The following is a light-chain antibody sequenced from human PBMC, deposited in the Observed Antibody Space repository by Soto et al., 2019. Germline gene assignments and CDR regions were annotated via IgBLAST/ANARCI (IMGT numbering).Light chain of an antibody. Sequence: DIQMTQSPSTLSASVGDRVTITCRASQSISSWLAWYQQKPGEAPKLLIYKASSLDSGVPSRFSGSGSGTEFTLTISSLQPDDFAAYYCQQYSFYSWTFGQGTKVEIK. CDR3: QQYSFYSWT. J-gene: IGKJ1*01. V-gene: IGKV1-5*03. CDR2: KAS. CDR1: QSISSW.